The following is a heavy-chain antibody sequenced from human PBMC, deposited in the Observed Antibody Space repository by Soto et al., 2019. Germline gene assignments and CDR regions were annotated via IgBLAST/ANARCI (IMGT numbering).Heavy chain of an antibody. V-gene: IGHV3-30*18. Sequence: QVQLEESGGGVVQPGRSLRLSCAASGFIFSNYAMHWVRQAPGKGLEWVALRLFDGRKEYYADSVKGRFIISRDNAKNTLYLQMNGLRPEDTAVYYCAKDKPKNNDILTGYYSGFDYWCQGTLVTVSS. CDR2: RLFDGRKE. CDR3: AKDKPKNNDILTGYYSGFDY. CDR1: GFIFSNYA. D-gene: IGHD3-9*01. J-gene: IGHJ4*02.